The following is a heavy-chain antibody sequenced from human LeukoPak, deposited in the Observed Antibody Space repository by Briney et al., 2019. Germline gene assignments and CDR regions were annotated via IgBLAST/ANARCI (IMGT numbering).Heavy chain of an antibody. J-gene: IGHJ4*02. Sequence: ASVKVSCKVSGYTLTELSMHWVRQAPGKGLEWMGGFDPEDGETIYAQKFQGRVTMTEDTSTDTAYMELNSLRAEDTAVYYCAREGGYNDYGGKTLYLGYWGQGALVTVSS. CDR3: AREGGYNDYGGKTLYLGY. CDR1: GYTLTELS. V-gene: IGHV1-24*01. D-gene: IGHD4-23*01. CDR2: FDPEDGET.